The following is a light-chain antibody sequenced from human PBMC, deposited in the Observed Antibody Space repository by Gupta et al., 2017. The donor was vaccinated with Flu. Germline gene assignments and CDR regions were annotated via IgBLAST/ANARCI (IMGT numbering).Light chain of an antibody. Sequence: GTLSLSPGERVTLSCRASQSVSSSYFAWYQQKPGQTPRLLIYGASTRATGIPDRFSGSGFGTDFTLTISRLEPEDFAVYYCQQYGSSPGTVGQGTKVEIK. CDR3: QQYGSSPGT. V-gene: IGKV3-20*01. J-gene: IGKJ2*01. CDR2: GAS. CDR1: QSVSSSY.